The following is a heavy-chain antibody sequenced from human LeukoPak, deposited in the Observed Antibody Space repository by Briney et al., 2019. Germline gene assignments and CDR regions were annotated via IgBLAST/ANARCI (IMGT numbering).Heavy chain of an antibody. CDR1: GFTVSSNS. CDR2: IYSDNT. V-gene: IGHV3-53*01. D-gene: IGHD4/OR15-4a*01. CDR3: ARRAGAYSHPYDY. J-gene: IGHJ4*02. Sequence: GGSLRLACTVSGFTVSSNSMSWVGQAPGKGLEWVSFIYSDNTYYSDSVKGRFTISRDNSKNTLYLQMNSLRAEDTAVYYCARRAGAYSHPYDYWGQGTLVTVSS.